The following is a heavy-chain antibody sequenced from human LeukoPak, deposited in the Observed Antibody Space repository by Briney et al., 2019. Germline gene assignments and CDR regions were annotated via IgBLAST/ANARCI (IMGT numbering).Heavy chain of an antibody. J-gene: IGHJ3*02. D-gene: IGHD7-27*01. V-gene: IGHV1-2*06. Sequence: GASVKVSCKASGYTFTGYYIHWVRQAPGQGLEWMGRINPNSGGTNCAQKFQDRVTMTRDTSISTAYMELSRLRSDDAAVYYCALTWGYYAFDIWGQGTMVTVSS. CDR2: INPNSGGT. CDR3: ALTWGYYAFDI. CDR1: GYTFTGYY.